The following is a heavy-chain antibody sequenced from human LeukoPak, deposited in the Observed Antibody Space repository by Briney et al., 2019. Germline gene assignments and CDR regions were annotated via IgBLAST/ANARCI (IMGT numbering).Heavy chain of an antibody. V-gene: IGHV3-23*01. J-gene: IGHJ4*02. CDR1: GFTFSSYA. CDR3: AKTGDSSGFYYGVDY. Sequence: GGSLRLSCVASGFTFSSYAMTWVRQAPGQGVEWVLAISGSGGSTYYADSVKGRFTISSDNSKNTLYVQMNSLRAEDTAVYYCAKTGDSSGFYYGVDYWGQGTLVTVSS. D-gene: IGHD3-22*01. CDR2: ISGSGGST.